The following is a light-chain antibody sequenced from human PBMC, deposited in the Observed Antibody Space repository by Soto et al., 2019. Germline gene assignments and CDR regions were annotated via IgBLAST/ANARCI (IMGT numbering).Light chain of an antibody. CDR2: PAS. J-gene: IGKJ4*01. CDR3: LQLYRYPLT. Sequence: IQLTQSPSSLSASVGDRVTITCRASEGISGRLAWYQRKPGKVPTLLISPASSFQSGVPSRFIGSASRTDFSLTITSLQPEDFATYNWLQLYRYPLTFGGGPTVDIK. V-gene: IGKV1-9*01. CDR1: EGISGR.